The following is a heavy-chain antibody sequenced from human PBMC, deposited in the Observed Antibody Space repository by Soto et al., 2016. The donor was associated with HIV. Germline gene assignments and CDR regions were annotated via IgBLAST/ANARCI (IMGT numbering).Heavy chain of an antibody. D-gene: IGHD4-17*01. J-gene: IGHJ4*02. CDR3: AKVTTATEGYFDY. CDR2: ISGSGGST. Sequence: EVQLLESGGGLVQPGGSLRLSCAASGFTFSSYAMSWVRQAPGKGLEWVSAISGSGGSTHYADSVKGRFTISRDNSKNTLYLQMNSLRAEDTAVYYCAKVTTATEGYFDYWGQGTLVTVSS. CDR1: GFTFSSYA. V-gene: IGHV3-23*01.